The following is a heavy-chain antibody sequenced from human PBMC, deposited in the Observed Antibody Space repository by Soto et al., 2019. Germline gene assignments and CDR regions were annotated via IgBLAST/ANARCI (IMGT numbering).Heavy chain of an antibody. V-gene: IGHV4-59*08. J-gene: IGHJ4*02. CDR1: GGSIMSYF. CDR2: IYSSGST. Sequence: PSVTLSLTCTVSGGSIMSYFWSWVRRPPGKGLEWIGQIYSSGSTYYSPSLKSRVTISVDTSANQFSLKLSSVTAADTAVYYCARHLPGSVFGQDYWGPGSQVTVSS. D-gene: IGHD2-15*01. CDR3: ARHLPGSVFGQDY.